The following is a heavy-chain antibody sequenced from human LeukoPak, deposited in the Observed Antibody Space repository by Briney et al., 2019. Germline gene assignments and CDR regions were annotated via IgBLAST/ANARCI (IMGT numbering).Heavy chain of an antibody. V-gene: IGHV4-30-4*01. CDR1: GGSISSGDYY. J-gene: IGHJ1*01. Sequence: PSQTLSLTCTVSGGSISSGDYYWSWIRQPPGKGLEWIGYIYYSGRTYYNPSLKSRVTISVDTSKNQFSLRLSSVTAAGTAVYYCARVRAACSGDRCYYTYFQHWGQGTLVTVSS. CDR2: IYYSGRT. D-gene: IGHD2-15*01. CDR3: ARVRAACSGDRCYYTYFQH.